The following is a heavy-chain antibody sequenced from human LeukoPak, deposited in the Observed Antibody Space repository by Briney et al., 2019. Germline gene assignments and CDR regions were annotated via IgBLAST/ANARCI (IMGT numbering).Heavy chain of an antibody. CDR1: GFTFSGHG. CDR3: ARDASFYADDY. Sequence: GGSLRLSCVASGFTFSGHGMHWVRQAPGKGLGWVAVIWANGITKHYADSVKGRFTISRDNSRSSLYLQMTSLTAEDTAIYYCARDASFYADDYWGQGTQVTVSS. CDR2: IWANGITK. D-gene: IGHD2/OR15-2a*01. V-gene: IGHV3-33*01. J-gene: IGHJ4*02.